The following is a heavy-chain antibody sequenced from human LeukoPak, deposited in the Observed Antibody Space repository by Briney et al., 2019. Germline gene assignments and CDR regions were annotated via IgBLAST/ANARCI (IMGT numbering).Heavy chain of an antibody. CDR1: GFTFSSYA. Sequence: QAGGSLRLSCAASGFTFSSYAMSWVRQAPGKGLEWVSSVSGGGVSTYYADAVKGRFTISRDNSKNTLYLQMNTLRAEDTAVYHCAKAAVTMIGVGDAFDIRGQGTRVTVSS. V-gene: IGHV3-23*01. J-gene: IGHJ3*02. D-gene: IGHD3-22*01. CDR2: VSGGGVST. CDR3: AKAAVTMIGVGDAFDI.